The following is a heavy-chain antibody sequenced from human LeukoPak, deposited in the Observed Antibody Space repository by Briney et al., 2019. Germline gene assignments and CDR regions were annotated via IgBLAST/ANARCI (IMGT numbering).Heavy chain of an antibody. CDR3: TRTGDTSGYTYYYDY. CDR2: TNGDGSST. CDR1: GFIFTNHW. Sequence: GGSLRLSCAASGFIFTNHWMHWVRQAPGKGLVWVSRTNGDGSSTNYADSVEGRFTISRDNAKNTLYLQMNSLRVEDSAVYYCTRTGDTSGYTYYYDYWGQGTLVTVSS. V-gene: IGHV3-74*01. J-gene: IGHJ4*02. D-gene: IGHD6-19*01.